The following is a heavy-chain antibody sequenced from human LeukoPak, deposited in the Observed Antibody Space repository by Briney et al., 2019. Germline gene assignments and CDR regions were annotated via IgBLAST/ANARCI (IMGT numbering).Heavy chain of an antibody. Sequence: VKVSCKASGYTFTNYDLNWVRQAPGQGPEWMGWISPYNGNTHYAQRLQGRVTMTTDTSTSTAYMDLRSLRSDDTAVYYCARGAQLWSGDAFDIWGQGTIVTVSS. CDR2: ISPYNGNT. J-gene: IGHJ3*02. CDR1: GYTFTNYD. D-gene: IGHD3-10*02. V-gene: IGHV1-18*01. CDR3: ARGAQLWSGDAFDI.